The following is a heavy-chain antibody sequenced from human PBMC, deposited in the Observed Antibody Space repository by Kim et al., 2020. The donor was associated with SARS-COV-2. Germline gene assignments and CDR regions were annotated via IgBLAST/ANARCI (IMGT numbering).Heavy chain of an antibody. Sequence: IYAQKIQGRVTMTEDTSTDTAYMELSSLRSEDTAVYYCATGRPNYGDYDYWGQGTLVTVSS. J-gene: IGHJ4*02. D-gene: IGHD4-17*01. V-gene: IGHV1-24*01. CDR3: ATGRPNYGDYDY.